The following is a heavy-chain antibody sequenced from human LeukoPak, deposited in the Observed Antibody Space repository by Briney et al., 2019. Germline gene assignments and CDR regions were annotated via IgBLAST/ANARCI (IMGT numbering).Heavy chain of an antibody. CDR3: ARVVAYDSTGYYLYYFDY. Sequence: SQTLSLTCTVSRGSISRGGYYWRCIRQHPGKGLEWIGYIQYSGATYYSPSLKGRLTISVDTSKNQFSLRLRSVTAADTAVYYCARVVAYDSTGYYLYYFDYWGQGSLVTV. J-gene: IGHJ4*02. CDR1: RGSISRGGYY. D-gene: IGHD3-22*01. CDR2: IQYSGAT. V-gene: IGHV4-31*03.